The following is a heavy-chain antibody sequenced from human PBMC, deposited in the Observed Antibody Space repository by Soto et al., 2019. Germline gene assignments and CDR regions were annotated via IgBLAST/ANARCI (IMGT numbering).Heavy chain of an antibody. CDR2: IYTSGTT. Sequence: SETLSLTCNVSGGSIMSNYWSWIRQPAGKALEWIGRIYTSGTTNYNPSLKSRATMLIDTSKNQFSLILSSVTAADTGVYYCAREGASGFGMDVWGQGTTVTVSS. J-gene: IGHJ6*02. CDR3: AREGASGFGMDV. CDR1: GGSIMSNY. D-gene: IGHD1-26*01. V-gene: IGHV4-4*07.